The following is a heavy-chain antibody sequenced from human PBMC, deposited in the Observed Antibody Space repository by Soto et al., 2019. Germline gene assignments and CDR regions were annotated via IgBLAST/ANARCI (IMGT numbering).Heavy chain of an antibody. CDR1: GGSFSGYY. CDR3: ARGTGTRSGELLFAWRTNPKFDY. J-gene: IGHJ4*02. CDR2: INHSGST. Sequence: QVQLQQWGAGLLKPSETLSLTCAVYGGSFSGYYWSWIRQPPGKGLEWIGEINHSGSTNYNPSLNSRVTISVDKAKNQFSLRLGSVTAADRAVYYCARGTGTRSGELLFAWRTNPKFDYWGRGTLVSVSS. D-gene: IGHD3-10*02. V-gene: IGHV4-34*01.